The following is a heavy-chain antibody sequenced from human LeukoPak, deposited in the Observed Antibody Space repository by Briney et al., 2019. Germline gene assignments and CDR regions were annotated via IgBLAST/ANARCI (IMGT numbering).Heavy chain of an antibody. CDR1: GYTFTSYY. J-gene: IGHJ4*02. Sequence: ASVKVSCKASGYTFTSYYMHWVRQAPGQGLEWMGIINPSGGSTSYAQKFQGRVTMTRDMSTSTVYMELSSLRSEDTAVHYCARIVGATLPPDYWGQGTLVTVSS. V-gene: IGHV1-46*01. CDR3: ARIVGATLPPDY. D-gene: IGHD1-26*01. CDR2: INPSGGST.